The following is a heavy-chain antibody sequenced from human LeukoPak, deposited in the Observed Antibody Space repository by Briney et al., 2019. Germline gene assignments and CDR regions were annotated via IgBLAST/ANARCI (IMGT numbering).Heavy chain of an antibody. CDR1: GLTFRGYW. J-gene: IGHJ4*02. CDR2: INQEGSEK. V-gene: IGHV3-7*01. CDR3: ARERDGRFFDY. Sequence: GGSLRLSCAVSGLTFRGYWMSWVRQAPGKGLEWVANINQEGSEKYFVDSVRGRFTISRDNAKNSLHLQMNTLRAEDTAVYYCARERDGRFFDYWGQGTLVTVSS. D-gene: IGHD5-24*01.